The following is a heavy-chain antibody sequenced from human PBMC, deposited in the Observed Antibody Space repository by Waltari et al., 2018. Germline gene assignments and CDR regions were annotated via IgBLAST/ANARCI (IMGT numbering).Heavy chain of an antibody. D-gene: IGHD6-19*01. J-gene: IGHJ4*02. V-gene: IGHV3-23*01. CDR2: FVRSGFGT. CDR1: EFTLSNSA. CDR3: AKCEMYDSGWCAFFRY. Sequence: DVRLSESGGGLAQPGGSLRLSCVASEFTLSNSAMSWVRQAPGKGLEWVSAFVRSGFGTHYADSVKGRFACYRDNAKNTLYLQMNSLRAEDTAVYYCAKCEMYDSGWCAFFRYWGQGTLVTVSS.